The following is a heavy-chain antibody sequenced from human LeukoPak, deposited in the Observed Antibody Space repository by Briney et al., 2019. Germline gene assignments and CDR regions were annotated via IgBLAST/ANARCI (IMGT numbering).Heavy chain of an antibody. J-gene: IGHJ3*01. D-gene: IGHD5-12*01. CDR1: GGSISGYF. CDR3: ARAGPRPRGYCGCDL. Sequence: SETLSLTCTVSGGSISGYFWSWIRQPPGKGLEWIGYVYSDETTNYNPSLRSRVAISIDTSKNQFSLKLSSVTAADTAIYYCARAGPRPRGYCGCDLWGPGTMVTVSS. V-gene: IGHV4-59*01. CDR2: VYSDETT.